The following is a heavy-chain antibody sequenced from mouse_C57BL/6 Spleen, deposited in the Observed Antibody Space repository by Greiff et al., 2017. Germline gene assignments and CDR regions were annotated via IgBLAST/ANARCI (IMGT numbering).Heavy chain of an antibody. D-gene: IGHD2-1*01. Sequence: QVQLQPSGPELVKPGASVKISCKASGYAFSSSWMNWVKQRPGKGLEWIGRIYPGDGDTNYNGKFKGKATLTADKSSSTAYMQLSSLTSEDSAVYFCASNYPFDYWGQGTTLTVSS. J-gene: IGHJ2*01. CDR2: IYPGDGDT. CDR1: GYAFSSSW. CDR3: ASNYPFDY. V-gene: IGHV1-82*01.